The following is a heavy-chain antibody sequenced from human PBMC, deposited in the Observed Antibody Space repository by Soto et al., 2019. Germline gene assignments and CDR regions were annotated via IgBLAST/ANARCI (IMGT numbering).Heavy chain of an antibody. CDR1: GFTFSNAW. J-gene: IGHJ6*02. D-gene: IGHD2-2*01. V-gene: IGHV3-15*07. CDR3: TTGAVPAAHFYYYGMDV. CDR2: IKSKTDGGTT. Sequence: GGSLRLSCAASGFTFSNAWMNWVRQAPGKGLEWVGRIKSKTDGGTTDYAAHVKGRFTSSRDDSKNTLYLQMNSLKNVGTAVYYCTTGAVPAAHFYYYGMDVWGQGTTVTVSS.